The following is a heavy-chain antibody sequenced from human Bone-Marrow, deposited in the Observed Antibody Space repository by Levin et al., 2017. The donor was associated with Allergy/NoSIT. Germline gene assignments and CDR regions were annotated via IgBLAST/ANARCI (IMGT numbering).Heavy chain of an antibody. CDR1: GFTINSDS. Sequence: GGSLRLSCAASGFTINSDSMSWVRQAPGKGLEWVSVIYSGGSTYYADSVKGRFTISRDNSKNTLNLQMNSLRAEDTAMYYCAREGYGGAANVWGQGTTVTVSS. V-gene: IGHV3-53*01. J-gene: IGHJ6*02. CDR3: AREGYGGAANV. D-gene: IGHD3-16*01. CDR2: IYSGGST.